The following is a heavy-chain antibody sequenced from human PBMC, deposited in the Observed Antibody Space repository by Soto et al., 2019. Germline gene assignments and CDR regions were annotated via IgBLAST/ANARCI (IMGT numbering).Heavy chain of an antibody. CDR1: GYSFTSYG. J-gene: IGHJ4*02. CDR2: ISAYNGNT. D-gene: IGHD6-19*01. CDR3: ARVMAVALIDY. Sequence: QVQLVQSGAEVKKPGASVKVSCKASGYSFTSYGISWVRQAPGQGLEWMGWISAYNGNTKYAQKLQGRVAMTTDTSTSTAYMELRSLRSAGTAVYYCARVMAVALIDYWGQGTLVTVSS. V-gene: IGHV1-18*01.